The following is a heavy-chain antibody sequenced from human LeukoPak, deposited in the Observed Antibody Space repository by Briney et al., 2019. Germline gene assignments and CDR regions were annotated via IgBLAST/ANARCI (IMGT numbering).Heavy chain of an antibody. CDR3: ASVTKGKYYYDSSGYLGMDYYYYYGMDV. CDR1: GYTFTSYA. CDR2: INAGNGNT. Sequence: ASVKVSCKASGYTFTSYAMHWVRQAPGQRLEWMGWINAGNGNTKYSQKFQGRVTITRDTSASTAYMELSSLRSEDTAVYYCASVTKGKYYYDSSGYLGMDYYYYYGMDVWGQGTTVTVSS. D-gene: IGHD3-22*01. V-gene: IGHV1-3*01. J-gene: IGHJ6*02.